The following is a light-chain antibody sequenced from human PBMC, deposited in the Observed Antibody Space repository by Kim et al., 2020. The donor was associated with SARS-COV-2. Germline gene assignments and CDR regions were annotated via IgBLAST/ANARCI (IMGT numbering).Light chain of an antibody. J-gene: IGLJ1*01. V-gene: IGLV3-25*03. CDR1: ALPEKQ. Sequence: VSPGQTARITCSGDALPEKQTSWYQQKSGQAPLLLIYKDSERPSGIPGRFSGSSSGTTVTLTISGVQAEDDADYYCQSADGSGTYVFGTGTKVTVL. CDR3: QSADGSGTYV. CDR2: KDS.